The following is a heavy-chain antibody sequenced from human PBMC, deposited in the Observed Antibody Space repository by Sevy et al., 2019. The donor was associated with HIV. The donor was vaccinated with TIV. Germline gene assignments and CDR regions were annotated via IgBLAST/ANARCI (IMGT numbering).Heavy chain of an antibody. D-gene: IGHD3-3*02. J-gene: IGHJ4*02. Sequence: GGYLRLSCAASGFIFNQYWMNWVRQAPGKGLVWVARIYGDGSSPKYADSVKGRFTISRDNANNTLYLQMNSLTVVDTGLYYCTRGTYFCHNSHFYPFDYWGQGTSVTVSS. CDR1: GFIFNQYW. V-gene: IGHV3-74*03. CDR2: IYGDGSSP. CDR3: TRGTYFCHNSHFYPFDY.